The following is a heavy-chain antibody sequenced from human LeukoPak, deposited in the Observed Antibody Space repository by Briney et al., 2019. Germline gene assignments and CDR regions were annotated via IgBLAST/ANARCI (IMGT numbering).Heavy chain of an antibody. D-gene: IGHD5-12*01. J-gene: IGHJ6*02. Sequence: GGSLRLSCEVSGFKIDNFAMHRVRQAPGKGLEWVSGIRWNGAPVGFADSVKGRFTISSDSAKNSLYLHMNSLRVEDTALYYCAKDRVSVATVMDVWGQGTTVIVSS. CDR2: IRWNGAPV. V-gene: IGHV3-9*01. CDR1: GFKIDNFA. CDR3: AKDRVSVATVMDV.